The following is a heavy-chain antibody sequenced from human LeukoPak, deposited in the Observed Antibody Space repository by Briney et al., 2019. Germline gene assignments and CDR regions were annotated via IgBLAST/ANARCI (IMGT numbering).Heavy chain of an antibody. J-gene: IGHJ3*02. Sequence: GGSLRLSCAASGFTFSSYAMGWVRQAPGKGLGWVSAISGSGVSTYYEDYVKGRFTISRDNSKNTLYLQMSRLRSEETAVYYCARPYDFWSGSYAFDIWGQGTMVTVSS. CDR2: ISGSGVST. V-gene: IGHV3-23*01. CDR1: GFTFSSYA. D-gene: IGHD3-3*01. CDR3: ARPYDFWSGSYAFDI.